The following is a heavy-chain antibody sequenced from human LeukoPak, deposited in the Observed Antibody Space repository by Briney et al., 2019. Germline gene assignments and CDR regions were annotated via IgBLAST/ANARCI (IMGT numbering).Heavy chain of an antibody. J-gene: IGHJ4*02. D-gene: IGHD3-22*01. V-gene: IGHV3-64*04. CDR2: ISSNGGST. CDR3: ARDFEERGYYLADFDY. Sequence: GGSLRLSCSASGFTFSSYAMHWVRQAPGKGLEYVSAISSNGGSTYYADSVKGRFTISRDNAKNSLYLQMNSLRADDTAVYYCARDFEERGYYLADFDYWGQGTVVTVSS. CDR1: GFTFSSYA.